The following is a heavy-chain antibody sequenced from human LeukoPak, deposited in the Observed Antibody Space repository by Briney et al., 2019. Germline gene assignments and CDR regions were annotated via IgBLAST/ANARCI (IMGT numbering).Heavy chain of an antibody. CDR1: GFTLSTYG. J-gene: IGHJ3*02. V-gene: IGHV3-30*18. D-gene: IGHD5/OR15-5a*01. CDR3: AKILTGVSTGDAFDI. CDR2: ISFDGRNK. Sequence: GGSLRLSCAASGFTLSTYGMHWVRQTPDKGLEWVAVISFDGRNKYYADSVKGRFTISRDTSNNTLYLQMNSLRAEDAAVYYCAKILTGVSTGDAFDIWGQGTLVTVSS.